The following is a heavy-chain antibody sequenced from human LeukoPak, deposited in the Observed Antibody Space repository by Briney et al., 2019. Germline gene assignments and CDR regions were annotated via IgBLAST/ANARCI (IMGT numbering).Heavy chain of an antibody. Sequence: GALVKVSCKASGGTFSSYAISWVRQAPGQGLEWMGWIIPIFGTANYAQKFQGRVTITTDESTSPAYMELSSLRSEATAVYYCARGDNYYDSSGYYYWGQGNLVTVSS. D-gene: IGHD3-22*01. CDR2: IIPIFGTA. CDR3: ARGDNYYDSSGYYY. J-gene: IGHJ4*02. V-gene: IGHV1-69*05. CDR1: GGTFSSYA.